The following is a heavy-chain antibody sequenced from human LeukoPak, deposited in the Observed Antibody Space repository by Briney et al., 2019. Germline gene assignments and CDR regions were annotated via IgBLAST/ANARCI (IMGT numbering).Heavy chain of an antibody. D-gene: IGHD3-9*01. CDR3: ARAPYDSLFFEDYYYGMDV. CDR1: GFTFSSYW. J-gene: IGHJ6*02. CDR2: IKQDGSEK. Sequence: PGGSLRLSCAASGFTFSSYWMSWVRQAPGKGLEWVANIKQDGSEKYYVDSVKGRFTISRDNAKNSLYLQMNSLRAEDTAVYYCARAPYDSLFFEDYYYGMDVWGQGTTVTVSS. V-gene: IGHV3-7*03.